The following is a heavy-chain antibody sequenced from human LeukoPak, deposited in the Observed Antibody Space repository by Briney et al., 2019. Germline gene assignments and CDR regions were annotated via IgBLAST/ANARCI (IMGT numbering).Heavy chain of an antibody. Sequence: SVKVSCKASGGTFSSYAISWVRQAPGQGLEWMGRITPILGIANYAQKFQGRVTITADKSTSTAYMELSSLRSEDTAVYYCARDFGGSGRLDYWGQGTLVTVSS. V-gene: IGHV1-69*04. D-gene: IGHD1-26*01. J-gene: IGHJ4*02. CDR2: ITPILGIA. CDR1: GGTFSSYA. CDR3: ARDFGGSGRLDY.